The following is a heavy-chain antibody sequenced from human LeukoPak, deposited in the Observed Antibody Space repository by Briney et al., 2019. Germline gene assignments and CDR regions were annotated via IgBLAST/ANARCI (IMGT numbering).Heavy chain of an antibody. Sequence: PSETLSLTCSVSGGSISGYYWTWIRQPAGKGLEWIGRVYTSGSTHYHPSLKTRLTMSVDTSKNQFSLKLSSLTAADTAVYYCARLITGTTTAFDIWGQGTMVTVSS. D-gene: IGHD1-7*01. CDR1: GGSISGYY. CDR3: ARLITGTTTAFDI. V-gene: IGHV4-4*07. CDR2: VYTSGST. J-gene: IGHJ3*02.